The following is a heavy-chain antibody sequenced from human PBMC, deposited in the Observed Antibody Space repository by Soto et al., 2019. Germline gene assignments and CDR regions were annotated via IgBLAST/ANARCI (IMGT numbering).Heavy chain of an antibody. D-gene: IGHD6-19*01. CDR3: AADVIAVAGDFDY. J-gene: IGHJ4*02. CDR1: GFSFSNSA. CDR2: IVVGSGHP. V-gene: IGHV1-58*01. Sequence: SVKVSCKASGFSFSNSAVQWVRQPRGQRLEWMGWIVVGSGHPNLAQKFQDRVTLTRDTSTSTAYMELSSLRSEDTAVYYCAADVIAVAGDFDYWGQGTQVTVSS.